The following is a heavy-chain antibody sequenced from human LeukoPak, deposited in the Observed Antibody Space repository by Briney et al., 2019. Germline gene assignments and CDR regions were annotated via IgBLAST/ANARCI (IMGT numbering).Heavy chain of an antibody. D-gene: IGHD3-3*01. V-gene: IGHV3-21*01. Sequence: PGGSLRLSCAASGFTFSSYAMSWVRQAPGKGLEWVSSISSSSSYIYYADSVKGRFTISRDNAKNSLYLQMNSLRAEDTAVYYCARDTSGFGVGYMDVWGKGTTVTVSS. CDR2: ISSSSSYI. CDR1: GFTFSSYA. CDR3: ARDTSGFGVGYMDV. J-gene: IGHJ6*03.